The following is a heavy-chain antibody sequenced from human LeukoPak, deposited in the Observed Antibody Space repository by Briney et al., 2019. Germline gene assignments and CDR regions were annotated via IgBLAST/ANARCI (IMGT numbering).Heavy chain of an antibody. CDR1: GFTFSSYS. CDR2: ISSSSSYI. D-gene: IGHD6-13*01. Sequence: GGSLRLSCAASGFTFSSYSMNWVRQAPGKGLEWVSSISSSSSYIYYADSVRGRFTISRDNAKNSLYLQMNSLRAEDTAVYYCARGLMGTDYSSSWYGDYFDYWGQGTLVTVSS. V-gene: IGHV3-21*01. CDR3: ARGLMGTDYSSSWYGDYFDY. J-gene: IGHJ4*02.